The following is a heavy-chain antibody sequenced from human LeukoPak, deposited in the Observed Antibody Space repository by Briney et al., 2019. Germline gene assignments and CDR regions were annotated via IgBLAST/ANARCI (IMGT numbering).Heavy chain of an antibody. D-gene: IGHD5-24*01. CDR2: VSPNSGNT. J-gene: IGHJ4*02. CDR1: GYIFTDYG. V-gene: IGHV1-18*04. CDR3: ARGRRTTIPKY. Sequence: GPVKVSCKASGYIFTDYGVSWVRQAPGQGLEWMGWVSPNSGNTNYPQKFQDRVTMTTDTSTTTAYMELKGLTSDDTAVYYCARGRRTTIPKYWGQGTRVTVSS.